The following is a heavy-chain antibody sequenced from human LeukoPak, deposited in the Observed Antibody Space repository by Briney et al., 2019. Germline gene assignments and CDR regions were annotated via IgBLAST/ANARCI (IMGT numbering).Heavy chain of an antibody. CDR3: AKGGGRPLDDAFDV. V-gene: IGHV3-23*01. J-gene: IGHJ3*01. Sequence: GGSPRLSCAASGFNFGTYAMTWVRQAPGMGLEWVSTILNNGVSTYHADSVKGRFTISRDNSRNTLHLQMDSLRAEDTAIYYCAKGGGRPLDDAFDVWGQGTMVTVSS. CDR1: GFNFGTYA. CDR2: ILNNGVST.